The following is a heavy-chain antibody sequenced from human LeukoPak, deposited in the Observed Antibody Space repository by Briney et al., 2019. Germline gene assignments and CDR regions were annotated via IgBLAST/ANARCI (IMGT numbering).Heavy chain of an antibody. Sequence: GGSLRLSCAASGFTFSNYYMSWIRQTPGKGLEWLSYISGSGGDIHYADSVKGRFTISRDNAKNSLYLQMNSLRAEDTAMYYCARDIRAVGVTLYFDYWGQGILVTVTS. D-gene: IGHD1-26*01. CDR3: ARDIRAVGVTLYFDY. J-gene: IGHJ4*02. CDR1: GFTFSNYY. CDR2: ISGSGGDI. V-gene: IGHV3-11*01.